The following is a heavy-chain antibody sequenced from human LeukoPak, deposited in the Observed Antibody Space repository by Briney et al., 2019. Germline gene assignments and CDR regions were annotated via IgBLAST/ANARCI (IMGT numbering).Heavy chain of an antibody. CDR2: IIPIFGTA. J-gene: IGHJ4*02. Sequence: SVKVSCKASGGTFSSYAISWVRQAPGQGLEWMGGIIPIFGTANYAQKFQGRVTITADESTSTAYMELSSLRSEDTAVYYCARSTPTYYYDSSGYYIGPFDYWGQGTLVTVSS. CDR1: GGTFSSYA. CDR3: ARSTPTYYYDSSGYYIGPFDY. V-gene: IGHV1-69*13. D-gene: IGHD3-22*01.